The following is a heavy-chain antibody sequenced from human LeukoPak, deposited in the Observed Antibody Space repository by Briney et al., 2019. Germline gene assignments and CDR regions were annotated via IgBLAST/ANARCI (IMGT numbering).Heavy chain of an antibody. CDR3: ARDSPRTGP. D-gene: IGHD1-1*01. Sequence: HPGGSLRLSCAASGFTFSSYWMHWVRQVPGQGLVWVSHIDGDGRIAHYGDSVKGRFTISRDNAKNTVYLQMDSLRAEDTAVYYCARDSPRTGPWGQGILVTVSS. V-gene: IGHV3-74*01. J-gene: IGHJ5*02. CDR1: GFTFSSYW. CDR2: IDGDGRIA.